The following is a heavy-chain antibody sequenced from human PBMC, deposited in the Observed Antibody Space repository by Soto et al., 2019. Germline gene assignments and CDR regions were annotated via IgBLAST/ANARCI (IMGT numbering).Heavy chain of an antibody. V-gene: IGHV1-2*04. CDR2: INPNSGGT. CDR1: GYTFTGYY. D-gene: IGHD4-4*01. J-gene: IGHJ6*02. CDR3: AREDRGNYSNFLGMDV. Sequence: GASVKVSCKASGYTFTGYYMHWVRQAPGQGLEWMGWINPNSGGTNYAQKFQGWVTMTRDTSISTAYMELSRLRSDDTAVYYCAREDRGNYSNFLGMDVWGQGTTVTVSS.